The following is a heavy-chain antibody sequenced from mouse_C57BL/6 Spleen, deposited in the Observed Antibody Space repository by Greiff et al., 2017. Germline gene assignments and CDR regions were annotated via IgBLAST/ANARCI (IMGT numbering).Heavy chain of an antibody. Sequence: EVKLMGSGAELVRPGASVKLSCTASGFNIKDYYMHWVKQRPEQGLEWIGRIDPEDGDTEYAPKFQGKATMTADTSSNTAYLQLSSLTSEDTAVYYCTTDYYGSSYDYWGQGTTLTVSS. V-gene: IGHV14-1*01. CDR3: TTDYYGSSYDY. J-gene: IGHJ2*01. CDR2: IDPEDGDT. CDR1: GFNIKDYY. D-gene: IGHD1-1*01.